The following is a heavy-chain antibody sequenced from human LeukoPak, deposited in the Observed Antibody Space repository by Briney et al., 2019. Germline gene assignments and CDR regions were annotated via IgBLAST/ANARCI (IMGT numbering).Heavy chain of an antibody. D-gene: IGHD5/OR15-5a*01. CDR1: GFTFSSYE. Sequence: PGRSLRLSCAASGFTFSSYEMNWVRQAPGKGLEWVSYISSSGSTIYYADSVKGRFTISRDNAKNSLYLQMNSLRAEDTAVYFCARDSNPNDGQVFYDAFDIWGQGTMVTVSS. V-gene: IGHV3-48*03. CDR3: ARDSNPNDGQVFYDAFDI. J-gene: IGHJ3*02. CDR2: ISSSGSTI.